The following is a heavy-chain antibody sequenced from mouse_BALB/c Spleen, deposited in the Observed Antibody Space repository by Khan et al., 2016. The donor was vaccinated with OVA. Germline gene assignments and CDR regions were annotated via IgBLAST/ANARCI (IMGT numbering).Heavy chain of an antibody. V-gene: IGHV3-2*02. Sequence: EVKLEVSGPGLVKPSQSLALTCTVSGSSITSDYAWNWIRQFPGSKLEWMGYIRYSGTTSYNPSLKSRISITRDTSKNQFFLQLNSVTIEDTATYYCARDGNWYFDVWGAGTTVTVSS. CDR2: IRYSGTT. CDR1: GSSITSDYA. D-gene: IGHD2-1*01. J-gene: IGHJ1*01. CDR3: ARDGNWYFDV.